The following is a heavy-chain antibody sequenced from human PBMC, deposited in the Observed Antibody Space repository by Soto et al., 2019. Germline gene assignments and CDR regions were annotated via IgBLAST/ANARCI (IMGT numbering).Heavy chain of an antibody. CDR1: GGSISSGGYY. V-gene: IGHV4-31*03. D-gene: IGHD6-6*01. J-gene: IGHJ5*02. Sequence: QLQLQESGPGLVKPSQTLSLTCTVSGGSISSGGYYWSWIRQHPGKGLEWIGYIYYSGRTYYNPSLHSRVSIAVDSTENQFSLKLTSVTAADTSVYYCARGSFSSSSSWFDPWGRGTLVTVSS. CDR3: ARGSFSSSSSWFDP. CDR2: IYYSGRT.